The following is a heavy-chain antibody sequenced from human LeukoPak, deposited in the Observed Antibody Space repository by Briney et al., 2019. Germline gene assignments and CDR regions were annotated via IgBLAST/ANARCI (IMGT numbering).Heavy chain of an antibody. CDR3: AREVVAAATAFDP. V-gene: IGHV4-61*02. CDR2: IYTSGST. Sequence: PSETLSLTCTVSGGSISSGSYYWSWIRQPAGKGLEWIGRIYTSGSTNYNPSRKSRVTISVDTSKNQFSLKLSSVTAADTAVYYCAREVVAAATAFDPWGQGTLVTVSS. D-gene: IGHD2-15*01. CDR1: GGSISSGSYY. J-gene: IGHJ5*02.